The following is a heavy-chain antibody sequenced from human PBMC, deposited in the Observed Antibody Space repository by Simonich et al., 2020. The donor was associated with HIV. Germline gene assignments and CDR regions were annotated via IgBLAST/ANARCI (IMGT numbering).Heavy chain of an antibody. J-gene: IGHJ5*02. CDR2: IYYSGKT. Sequence: QLQLQESGPGLVKPSETLSLTCTVSGGSISVTRSYFWGLIRQPPGKGLEWIGSIYYSGKTYNNPTVKSRVTISVDTSKNQFSLKLNSVTAADTAVYYRTRGHRYSYGSKWFDPWGQGTLVTVSS. V-gene: IGHV4-39*01. D-gene: IGHD5-18*01. CDR3: TRGHRYSYGSKWFDP. CDR1: GGSISVTRSYF.